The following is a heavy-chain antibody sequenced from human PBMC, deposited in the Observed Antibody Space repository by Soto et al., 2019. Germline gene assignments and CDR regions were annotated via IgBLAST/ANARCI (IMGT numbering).Heavy chain of an antibody. Sequence: QVQLVQSGAEVKKPGSSVKVSCKASGGIFSTYAISLLRQAPGQGLEWMGGSIPIFGTPNYAQRFQGRVTITANESKSTAYMVLSSLRSEYTAVYYCARDRDDYGSGNYYNRIDFWGQGTLVTVSS. CDR3: ARDRDDYGSGNYYNRIDF. CDR2: SIPIFGTP. V-gene: IGHV1-69*01. D-gene: IGHD3-10*01. J-gene: IGHJ4*02. CDR1: GGIFSTYA.